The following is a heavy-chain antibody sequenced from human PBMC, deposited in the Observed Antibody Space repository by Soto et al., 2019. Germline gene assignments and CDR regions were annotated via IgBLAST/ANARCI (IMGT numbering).Heavy chain of an antibody. Sequence: QVQLVQSGAEVKKPGASVKVSCTASGYTFSSFGITWVRQAPGQGLEWMGWISTYNGNTNYAQKFQGRVTITADASTRTAYMELSSLRSEDTAVYYCAKDRRADWESYYYYAMDVWGQGTTVTVSS. D-gene: IGHD1-26*01. V-gene: IGHV1-18*04. J-gene: IGHJ6*02. CDR1: GYTFSSFG. CDR3: AKDRRADWESYYYYAMDV. CDR2: ISTYNGNT.